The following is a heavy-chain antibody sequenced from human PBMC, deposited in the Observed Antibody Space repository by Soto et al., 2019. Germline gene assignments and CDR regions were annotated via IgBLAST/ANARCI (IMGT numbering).Heavy chain of an antibody. D-gene: IGHD3-16*01. Sequence: PGGAVILSCVVSGFAYSDFWVDWVSQFPGEGLAWVATISKDGLYRYYSESVKGRFTISRDDSKNTVFLQMNSLKGEDTAAYFCASPRAGQCLVCDRWGQRTRVPGSS. CDR1: GFAYSDFW. V-gene: IGHV3-30*19. CDR2: ISKDGLYR. CDR3: ASPRAGQCLVCDR. J-gene: IGHJ5*02.